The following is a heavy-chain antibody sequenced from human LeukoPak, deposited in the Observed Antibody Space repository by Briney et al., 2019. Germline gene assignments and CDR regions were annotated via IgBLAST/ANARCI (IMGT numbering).Heavy chain of an antibody. CDR3: ARGPFPHPFKTYYYDSSGYSRDAFDI. CDR2: ISAYNGNT. V-gene: IGHV1-18*01. J-gene: IGHJ3*02. Sequence: ASVKVSCKASGGTFSSYAISWVRQAPGQGLEWMGWISAYNGNTNCAQKLQGRVTMTTDTSTSTAYMELRSLRSDDTAVYYCARGPFPHPFKTYYYDSSGYSRDAFDIWGQGTMVTVSS. CDR1: GGTFSSYA. D-gene: IGHD3-22*01.